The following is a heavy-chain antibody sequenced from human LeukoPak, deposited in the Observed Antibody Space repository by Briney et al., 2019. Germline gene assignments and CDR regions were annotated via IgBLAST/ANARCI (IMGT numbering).Heavy chain of an antibody. CDR3: ARDGATGCDNDFDY. D-gene: IGHD1-26*01. CDR2: ISANNGNT. Sequence: GASVTVSCKASGYTFTSYGISWVRQAPGQGPEWMGWISANNGNTSYAQKFQGRVTMTTDTSTSTAYMELRSLRSDDTAVYYCARDGATGCDNDFDYWGQGTLVTVSS. CDR1: GYTFTSYG. J-gene: IGHJ4*02. V-gene: IGHV1-18*01.